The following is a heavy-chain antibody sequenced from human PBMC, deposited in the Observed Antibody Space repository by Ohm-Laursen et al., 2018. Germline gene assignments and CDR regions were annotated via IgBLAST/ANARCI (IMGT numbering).Heavy chain of an antibody. CDR3: ARDMTVAGTIDY. J-gene: IGHJ4*02. D-gene: IGHD6-19*01. CDR1: GFTLSSYA. V-gene: IGHV3-23*01. Sequence: SLRLSCTASGFTLSSYAMIWVRQGPRKGLEWVSDISGSGGSANYADSVKGRFTISRDNSKNTLYLQMNTLRAEDTAVYYCARDMTVAGTIDYWGQGTLVTVSS. CDR2: ISGSGGSA.